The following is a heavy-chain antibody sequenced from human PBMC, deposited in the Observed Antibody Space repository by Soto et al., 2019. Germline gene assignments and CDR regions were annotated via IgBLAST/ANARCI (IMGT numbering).Heavy chain of an antibody. D-gene: IGHD3-9*01. CDR1: GFTFSSYG. V-gene: IGHV3-30*18. CDR2: VSYDGSYK. CDR3: AKEGSDYDILTGSGYYGMDV. Sequence: QVQLVESGGGVVQPGRSLRLSCAASGFTFSSYGMHWVRQARGKGLEWVAVVSYDGSYKNYADSVKGRFTISRDNSKNTLYLQMNSLRAEDTAVYYCAKEGSDYDILTGSGYYGMDVWGQGTTVTVSS. J-gene: IGHJ6*02.